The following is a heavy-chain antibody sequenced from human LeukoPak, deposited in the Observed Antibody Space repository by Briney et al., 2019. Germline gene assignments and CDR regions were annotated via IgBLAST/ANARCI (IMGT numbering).Heavy chain of an antibody. CDR1: GFTFSSYG. Sequence: GGSLRLSCAASGFTFSSYGMHWVRQAPGKGLEWVSGISGSGGSRYYADSVKGRFTISRDNSKNTLYLQMNSLRGEDTAVYYCAKDRNYYDSSGYYGFDYWGQGTRVTVSS. J-gene: IGHJ4*02. CDR2: ISGSGGSR. D-gene: IGHD3-22*01. CDR3: AKDRNYYDSSGYYGFDY. V-gene: IGHV3-23*01.